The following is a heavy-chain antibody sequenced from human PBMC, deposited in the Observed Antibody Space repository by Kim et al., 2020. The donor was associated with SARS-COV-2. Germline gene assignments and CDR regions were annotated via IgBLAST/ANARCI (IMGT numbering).Heavy chain of an antibody. Sequence: GESLKISCKGSGYSFTSYWIGWVRQMPGKGLEWMGIIYPGDSDTRYSPSFQGQVTISADKSISTAYLQWSSLKASDTAMYYCANSRSGSYWGDAFDIWGQGTMVTVSS. D-gene: IGHD1-26*01. J-gene: IGHJ3*02. CDR3: ANSRSGSYWGDAFDI. V-gene: IGHV5-51*01. CDR2: IYPGDSDT. CDR1: GYSFTSYW.